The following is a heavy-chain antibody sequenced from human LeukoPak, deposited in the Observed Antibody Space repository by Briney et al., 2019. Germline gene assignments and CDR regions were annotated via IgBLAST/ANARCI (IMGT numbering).Heavy chain of an antibody. CDR3: ARGGELRPYDY. V-gene: IGHV1-2*02. CDR2: INPNSGGT. D-gene: IGHD1-26*01. J-gene: IGHJ4*02. Sequence: ASVKVSCKASGYTFTGYYMHWVRQAPGQGLEWVGWINPNSGGTNYAQKFQGRVTLPRDTSISTAYMELSRLRSDDTPVYYCARGGELRPYDYWGQGTLVTVSS. CDR1: GYTFTGYY.